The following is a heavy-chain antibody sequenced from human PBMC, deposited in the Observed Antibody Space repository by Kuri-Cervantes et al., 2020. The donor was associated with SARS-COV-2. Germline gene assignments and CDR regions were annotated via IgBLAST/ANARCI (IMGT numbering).Heavy chain of an antibody. Sequence: GGSLRLSCAASGFTFSSYWMSWVRQAPGKGLVWVSRINSDGSSTTYADSVKGRFTISRDNAENTLYLQMDSLRAEDTAVYYCARDGVTAVFDYWGQGTLVTVSS. J-gene: IGHJ4*02. CDR2: INSDGSST. CDR3: ARDGVTAVFDY. V-gene: IGHV3-74*01. CDR1: GFTFSSYW. D-gene: IGHD2-21*02.